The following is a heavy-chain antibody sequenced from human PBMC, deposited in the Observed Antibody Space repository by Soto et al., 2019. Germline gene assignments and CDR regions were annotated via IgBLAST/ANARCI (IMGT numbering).Heavy chain of an antibody. J-gene: IGHJ6*03. CDR2: ISGSGGST. Sequence: PGGSLRLSCAASGFTFSSYAMSWVRQAPGKGLEWVSAISGSGGSTYYADSVKGRFTISRDNSKNTLYLQMNSLRAEDTAVYCCAKDHRIAAHSNYYYYMDVWGKGTTVTVSS. D-gene: IGHD6-13*01. CDR3: AKDHRIAAHSNYYYYMDV. V-gene: IGHV3-23*01. CDR1: GFTFSSYA.